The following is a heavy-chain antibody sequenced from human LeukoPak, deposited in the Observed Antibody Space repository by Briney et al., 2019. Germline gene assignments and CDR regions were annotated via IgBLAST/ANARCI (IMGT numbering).Heavy chain of an antibody. CDR2: IYYSGST. J-gene: IGHJ6*02. Sequence: SETLSLTCTVSGGSISSYYWSWIRQPPGKGLEWIGYIYYSGSTNYNPSLKSRVTISVDTSKNQFSLKLSSVTAADTAVYYCARGRGSSLSYYYYYGMDVWGQGTTVTVSS. D-gene: IGHD6-6*01. CDR3: ARGRGSSLSYYYYYGMDV. CDR1: GGSISSYY. V-gene: IGHV4-59*08.